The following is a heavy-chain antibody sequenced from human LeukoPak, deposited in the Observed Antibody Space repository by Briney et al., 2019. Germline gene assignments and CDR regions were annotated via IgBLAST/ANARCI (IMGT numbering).Heavy chain of an antibody. CDR3: AINHDY. J-gene: IGHJ4*02. V-gene: IGHV3-7*01. CDR2: IKQDGSEK. Sequence: GGSLRLSSTASGFTFSTYWMTWVRQAPGKGLEWVANIKQDGSEKYYVDSVKGRFTISRDNTKNSVYLQMNSLRAEDTAVYYCAINHDYWGQGTLVTVSS. CDR1: GFTFSTYW.